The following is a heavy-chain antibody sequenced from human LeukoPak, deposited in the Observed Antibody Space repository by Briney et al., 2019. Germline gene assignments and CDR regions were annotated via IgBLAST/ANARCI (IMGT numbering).Heavy chain of an antibody. J-gene: IGHJ6*02. CDR1: GYTFTSYG. CDR3: ARDYYYDSSGYRYYYGMDV. CDR2: ISAYNGNT. Sequence: ASVKVSCKASGYTFTSYGISWVRQAPGQGLEWMGWISAYNGNTNYAQKFQGRVTMTRDTSISTAYMELSRLRSDDTAVYYCARDYYYDSSGYRYYYGMDVWGQGTTVTVSS. D-gene: IGHD3-22*01. V-gene: IGHV1-18*01.